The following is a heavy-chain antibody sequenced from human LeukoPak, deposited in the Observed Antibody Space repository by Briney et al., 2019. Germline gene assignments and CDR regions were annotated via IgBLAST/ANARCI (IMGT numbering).Heavy chain of an antibody. D-gene: IGHD4-17*01. Sequence: ASVKVSCKASGYTFTSYAMHWVRQAPGQRLEWMGWINAGNGNTKYSQKFQGRVTITRDTSASTAYMELSSLRSEDTAVYHCARDGYYGDSLDYWGQGTLVTVSS. CDR1: GYTFTSYA. V-gene: IGHV1-3*01. J-gene: IGHJ4*02. CDR2: INAGNGNT. CDR3: ARDGYYGDSLDY.